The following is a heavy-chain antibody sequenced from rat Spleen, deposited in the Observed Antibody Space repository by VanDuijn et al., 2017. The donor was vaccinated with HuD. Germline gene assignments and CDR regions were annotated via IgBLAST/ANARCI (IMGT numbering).Heavy chain of an antibody. CDR3: AVAGYGY. CDR2: IDTDGSRT. D-gene: IGHD4-3*01. CDR1: GFTFSNYG. J-gene: IGHJ3*01. Sequence: EVQLVESGGGLVQPGRSLKLSCAASGFTFSNYGMAWVRQAPGKGLVWVSSIDTDGSRTYYPDSVRGRFTISRDNAENTAYLQMNSLWSEDTATYYCAVAGYGYWGQGTLVTVSS. V-gene: IGHV5-58*01.